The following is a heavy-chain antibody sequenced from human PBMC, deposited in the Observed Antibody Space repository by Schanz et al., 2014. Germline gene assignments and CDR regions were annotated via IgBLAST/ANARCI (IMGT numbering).Heavy chain of an antibody. J-gene: IGHJ4*02. V-gene: IGHV3-23*01. CDR3: ARKVVATIGGYYDN. CDR2: ISASGGDT. Sequence: DVHLLESGGGLVQPGGSLRLSCAASEFTFSTDAMSWVRQAPGKGLEWLSVISASGGDTYYADSVTGRFTISRDNAKNTLYLQMNSLRAEDTAVYYCARKVVATIGGYYDNWGQGTLVIVSS. CDR1: EFTFSTDA. D-gene: IGHD5-12*01.